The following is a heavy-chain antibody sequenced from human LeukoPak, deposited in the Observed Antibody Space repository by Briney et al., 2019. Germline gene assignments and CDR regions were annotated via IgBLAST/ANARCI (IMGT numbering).Heavy chain of an antibody. J-gene: IGHJ5*02. CDR3: ARSLLGYCSSTSCGWFDP. CDR1: GYSFTSYW. V-gene: IGHV5-51*01. Sequence: GESLKISCKGSGYSFTSYWIGWVRQMPGKGLEWMGIIYPGDSDTRYSPSFQGQVTISADKSISTAYLQWSSLKASDTAVYYCARSLLGYCSSTSCGWFDPWGQGTLVTVSS. D-gene: IGHD2-2*01. CDR2: IYPGDSDT.